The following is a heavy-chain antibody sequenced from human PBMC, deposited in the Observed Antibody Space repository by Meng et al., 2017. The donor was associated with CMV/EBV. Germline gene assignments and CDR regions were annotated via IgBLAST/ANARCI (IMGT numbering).Heavy chain of an antibody. D-gene: IGHD6-13*01. CDR2: INHSGST. CDR1: GGSFSGYY. J-gene: IGHJ4*02. V-gene: IGHV4-34*01. Sequence: QVQLTQWGDGLLKPSETLSLPCAVYGGSFSGYYWSWIRQPPGKGLEWIGEINHSGSTNYNPSLKSRVTISVDTSKNQFSLKLSSVTAADTAVYYCARGGIAAAGPFDYWGQGTLVTVSS. CDR3: ARGGIAAAGPFDY.